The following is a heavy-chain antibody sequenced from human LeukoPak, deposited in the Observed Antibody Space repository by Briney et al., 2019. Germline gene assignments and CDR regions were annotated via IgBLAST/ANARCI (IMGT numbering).Heavy chain of an antibody. D-gene: IGHD2-2*02. V-gene: IGHV4-34*01. CDR3: ARWASIPREPGGFFDH. J-gene: IGHJ4*02. Sequence: SETLSLTCAVYGESSFSSYYWSWIRQTPGGALEWIGEINHSGYTNYNPSLKSRVTLSIDTSKNQFSLRLNSVTAADTAVYYCARWASIPREPGGFFDHWGQGTLVTVSS. CDR1: GESSFSSYY. CDR2: INHSGYT.